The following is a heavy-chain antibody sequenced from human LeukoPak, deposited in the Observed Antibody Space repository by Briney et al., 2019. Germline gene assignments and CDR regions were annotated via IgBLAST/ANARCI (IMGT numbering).Heavy chain of an antibody. CDR2: ISYDGSNK. J-gene: IGHJ6*03. CDR3: AKDVLEIFGQAGYYYYYYMDV. V-gene: IGHV3-30*18. D-gene: IGHD3-9*01. CDR1: GFTFSNYA. Sequence: AGGSLRLSCAASGFTFSNYAMSWVRQAPGKGLEWVAVISYDGSNKYYADSVKGRFTISRDNSKNTLYLQMNSLRAEDTAVYYCAKDVLEIFGQAGYYYYYYMDVWGKGTTVTVSS.